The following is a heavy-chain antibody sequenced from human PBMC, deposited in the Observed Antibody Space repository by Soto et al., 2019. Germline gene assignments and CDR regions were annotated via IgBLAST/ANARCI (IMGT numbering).Heavy chain of an antibody. CDR2: SYYSGST. J-gene: IGHJ5*02. D-gene: IGHD2-15*01. CDR3: ARIKGYCSGGSCYSVIWFDP. CDR1: GGSISSYY. V-gene: IGHV4-59*08. Sequence: SETLSLTCTVSGGSISSYYWSWIRQPPGNGLEFIGYSYYSGSTIYNPSLKSRVTISVDTSNYQFSLKLSFVTAADTAVYYCARIKGYCSGGSCYSVIWFDPWGQGTLVTVS.